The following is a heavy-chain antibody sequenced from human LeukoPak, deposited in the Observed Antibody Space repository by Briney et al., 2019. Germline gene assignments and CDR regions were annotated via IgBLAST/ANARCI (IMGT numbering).Heavy chain of an antibody. CDR3: IAGGWSTDAFEM. CDR2: ISGSGGST. V-gene: IGHV3-23*01. J-gene: IGHJ3*02. CDR1: GFTFSNYV. D-gene: IGHD6-19*01. Sequence: GGSLRLSCAASGFTFSNYVMSWVRQAPGKGLEWGSGISGSGGSTNYADSVKGRFTISRDNSKNMLFLQINSLRGEDTAVYYCIAGGWSTDAFEMWGQGTTVTVSS.